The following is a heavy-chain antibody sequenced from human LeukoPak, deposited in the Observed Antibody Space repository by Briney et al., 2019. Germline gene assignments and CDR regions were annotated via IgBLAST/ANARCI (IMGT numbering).Heavy chain of an antibody. V-gene: IGHV3-15*01. CDR2: IKSKTDGGTT. Sequence: GGSLRLSCAASGFTFSSYCMSWVRQAPGKGLEWVGRIKSKTDGGTTDYAAPVKGRFTISRDDSKNTLYLQMNSLKTEDTAVYYCTTGPIAAGDYWGQGTLVTVSS. CDR1: GFTFSSYC. D-gene: IGHD6-6*01. J-gene: IGHJ4*02. CDR3: TTGPIAAGDY.